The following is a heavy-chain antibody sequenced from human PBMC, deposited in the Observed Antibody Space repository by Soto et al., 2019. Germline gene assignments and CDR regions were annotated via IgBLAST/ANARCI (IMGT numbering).Heavy chain of an antibody. V-gene: IGHV1-69*01. Sequence: QVQLVQSGAEVKKPGSSVKVSCKASGGTFSSYAISWVRQAPGQGLEWMGGIIPIFGTANYAQKFQGRVTITADESTSTAYMELSSLRSEDTAVYYCARAGSCSGGSCYSLSFYYYYGMDVWGQGTTVTVSS. CDR1: GGTFSSYA. J-gene: IGHJ6*02. CDR2: IIPIFGTA. D-gene: IGHD2-15*01. CDR3: ARAGSCSGGSCYSLSFYYYYGMDV.